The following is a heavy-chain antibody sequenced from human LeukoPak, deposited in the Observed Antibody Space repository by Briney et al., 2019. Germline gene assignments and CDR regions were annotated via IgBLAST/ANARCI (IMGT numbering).Heavy chain of an antibody. V-gene: IGHV4-59*08. CDR3: ARHYTIFGVVTSYYFDY. CDR1: GGSISSYY. Sequence: SETLSLTCTVSGGSISSYYWSWIRQPPGKGLEWIGYIYYSGSTNYNPSLKSRVTISVDTSKNQFSLKLSSVTAADTAVYYCARHYTIFGVVTSYYFDYWGQGTLVTVPS. J-gene: IGHJ4*02. D-gene: IGHD3-3*01. CDR2: IYYSGST.